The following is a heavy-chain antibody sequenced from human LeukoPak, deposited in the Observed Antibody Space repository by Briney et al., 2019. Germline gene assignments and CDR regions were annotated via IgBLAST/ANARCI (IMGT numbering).Heavy chain of an antibody. CDR1: GGSISSGSYY. CDR2: IYTSGST. J-gene: IGHJ5*02. D-gene: IGHD3-16*01. CDR3: ARDWVRTWDNWFDP. V-gene: IGHV4-61*02. Sequence: SQTLSLTCTVSGGSISSGSYYWSWIRQPAGKGLEWIGRIYTSGSTNYNPSLKSRVTISVDTSKNQFSLKLSSVTAADTAVYYCARDWVRTWDNWFDPWGQGTLVTVSS.